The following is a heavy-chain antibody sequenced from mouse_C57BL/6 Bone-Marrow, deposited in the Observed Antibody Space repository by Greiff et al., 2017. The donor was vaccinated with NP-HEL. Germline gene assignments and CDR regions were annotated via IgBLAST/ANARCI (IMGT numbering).Heavy chain of an antibody. CDR3: ASLYDYEGFDY. Sequence: EVKLQESGPGLVKPSQSLSLTCSVTGYSITSGYYWNWIRQFPGNKLEWMGYISYDGSNNYNPSLKNRISITRDTSKNQFFLKLNSVTTEDTATYYCASLYDYEGFDYWGQGTTLTVSS. D-gene: IGHD2-4*01. J-gene: IGHJ2*01. CDR2: ISYDGSN. CDR1: GYSITSGYY. V-gene: IGHV3-6*01.